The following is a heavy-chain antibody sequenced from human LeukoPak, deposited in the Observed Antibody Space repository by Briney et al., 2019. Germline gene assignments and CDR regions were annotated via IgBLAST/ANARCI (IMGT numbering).Heavy chain of an antibody. D-gene: IGHD6-19*01. CDR3: ARGVGWYAYFDY. CDR1: GGSISGYY. J-gene: IGHJ4*02. V-gene: IGHV4-59*01. Sequence: SETLSLTCTVSGGSISGYYWSWIRQPPGKGLEWIGYIYYSGSTGYNPSLRSRVTISVDSSKSQFSLKLSSVTAADTAVYYCARGVGWYAYFDYWGQGTLVTVSS. CDR2: IYYSGST.